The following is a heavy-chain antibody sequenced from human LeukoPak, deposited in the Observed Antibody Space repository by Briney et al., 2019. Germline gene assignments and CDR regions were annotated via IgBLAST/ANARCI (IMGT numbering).Heavy chain of an antibody. CDR1: GYTLTELS. CDR2: FDPEDGET. J-gene: IGHJ6*02. CDR3: ASVLRYFDWLLSAPYGMDV. Sequence: ASVKVSCKVSGYTLTELSMHWVRQAPGKGLEWMGGFDPEDGETIYAQKFQGRVTMTEDTSTDTAYMELSSLRSEDTAVYYCASVLRYFDWLLSAPYGMDVWGQGTTVTVSS. V-gene: IGHV1-24*01. D-gene: IGHD3-9*01.